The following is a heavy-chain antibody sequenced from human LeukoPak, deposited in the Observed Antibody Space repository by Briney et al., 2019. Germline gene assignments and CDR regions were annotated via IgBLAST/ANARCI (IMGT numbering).Heavy chain of an antibody. Sequence: GGSLRLSCAASGFTFSSYDMHWVRQATGKGLEWVSAIGTAGDTYYPGSVKGRFTISRENAKNSLYLRMNSLRAGDTAVYYCARGYYAHPYGMDVWGQGTTVTVSS. CDR1: GFTFSSYD. CDR3: ARGYYAHPYGMDV. CDR2: IGTAGDT. J-gene: IGHJ6*02. D-gene: IGHD3-10*01. V-gene: IGHV3-13*01.